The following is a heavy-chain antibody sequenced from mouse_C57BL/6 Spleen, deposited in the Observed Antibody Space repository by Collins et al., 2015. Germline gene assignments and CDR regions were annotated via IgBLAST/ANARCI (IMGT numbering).Heavy chain of an antibody. CDR2: ISYSGST. J-gene: IGHJ3*01. CDR3: ARDYYGSEGWFAY. V-gene: IGHV3-2*02. D-gene: IGHD1-1*01. Sequence: DVQLQESGPGLVKPSQSLSLTCTVTGYSITSDYAWNWIRQFPGNKLEWMGYISYSGSTSYNPSLKSRISITRDTSKNQFFLQLNSVTTEDTATYYCARDYYGSEGWFAYWGQGTLVTVSA. CDR1: GYSITSDYA.